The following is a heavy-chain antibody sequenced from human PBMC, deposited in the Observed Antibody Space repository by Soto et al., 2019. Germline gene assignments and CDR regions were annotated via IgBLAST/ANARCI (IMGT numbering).Heavy chain of an antibody. Sequence: SETLSLTCSVSCGSISYNSYYWGWIRQPPGKGLEWVGGIFYTGTTYYSPSLKDRVTISVDTSKNSFSLNLTSVTAADAAVYFCARLVVVAPVANAWGQGTLVTVSS. CDR3: ARLVVVAPVANA. CDR1: CGSISYNSYY. CDR2: IFYTGTT. D-gene: IGHD2-2*01. V-gene: IGHV4-39*02. J-gene: IGHJ5*02.